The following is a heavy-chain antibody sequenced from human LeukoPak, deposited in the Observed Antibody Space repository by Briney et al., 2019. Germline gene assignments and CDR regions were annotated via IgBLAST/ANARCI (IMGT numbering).Heavy chain of an antibody. CDR2: ISSSGVTT. J-gene: IGHJ6*03. CDR3: ASYYDYWSGYKPDYMDL. Sequence: AGGSLRLSCAAYGFSFSLYTMNWVRQAPGKGLEWVSFISSSGVTTEYAESVKGRFTISRDNTKKSLFLQMNSLSAEDTAVYYCASYYDYWSGYKPDYMDLWGKGTTVIVSS. V-gene: IGHV3-48*04. CDR1: GFSFSLYT. D-gene: IGHD3-3*01.